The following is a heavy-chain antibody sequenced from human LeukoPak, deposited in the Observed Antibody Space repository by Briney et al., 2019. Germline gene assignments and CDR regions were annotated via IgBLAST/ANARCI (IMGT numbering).Heavy chain of an antibody. Sequence: PGGSLRLSCAASGFTFSSYSMNWVRQAPGKGLEWVSYISSSSSTIYYADSVKGRFTISRDNAKNSLYLQMNSLRAEDTAVYYCARDVMAYYGSGSYSWSFDYWGQGTLVTVSS. J-gene: IGHJ4*02. V-gene: IGHV3-48*01. CDR2: ISSSSSTI. CDR3: ARDVMAYYGSGSYSWSFDY. CDR1: GFTFSSYS. D-gene: IGHD3-10*01.